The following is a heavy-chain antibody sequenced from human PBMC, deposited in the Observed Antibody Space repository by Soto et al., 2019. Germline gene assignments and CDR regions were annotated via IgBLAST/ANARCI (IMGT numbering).Heavy chain of an antibody. CDR2: INHSGST. V-gene: IGHV4-34*01. Sequence: QVQLQQWGAGLLKPSETLSLTCAVYGGSFSGYYWSWIRQPPGKGLEWIGEINHSGSTNYNPSLKSRVTISVXXSXNXSSLKLSSVTAADTAVYYCARDITMVRGALNYYFDYWGQGTLVTVSS. CDR1: GGSFSGYY. J-gene: IGHJ4*02. CDR3: ARDITMVRGALNYYFDY. D-gene: IGHD3-10*01.